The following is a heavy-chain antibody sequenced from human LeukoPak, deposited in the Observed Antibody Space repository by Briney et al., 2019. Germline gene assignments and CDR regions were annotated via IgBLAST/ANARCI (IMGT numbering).Heavy chain of an antibody. Sequence: GGSLRLSCAASGFIFSNYAMSWVRQAPGKGLGWVSAISGSGGTTFYADSVKGRFTISRDNSKNTLYLQVNSLRAADTAIYYCAKVQEMDTILPPFHYWGQGTLVTVSS. J-gene: IGHJ4*02. CDR1: GFIFSNYA. CDR2: ISGSGGTT. D-gene: IGHD5-24*01. V-gene: IGHV3-23*01. CDR3: AKVQEMDTILPPFHY.